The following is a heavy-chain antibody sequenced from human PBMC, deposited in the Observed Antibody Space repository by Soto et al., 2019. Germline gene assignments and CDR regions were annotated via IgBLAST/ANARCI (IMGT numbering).Heavy chain of an antibody. D-gene: IGHD2-21*02. J-gene: IGHJ5*02. V-gene: IGHV4-34*01. Sequence: QVQLQQWGAGLLKPSETLSLTCAVYGGSFSGYYWSWIRQPPGKGLEWIGEINHSGSTNYNPSLKRGVAISVDTAKNQLSLKLSSVTAADTAVYYCARGRHIVVVTAIGNWFDPWGQGTLVAVAS. CDR3: ARGRHIVVVTAIGNWFDP. CDR1: GGSFSGYY. CDR2: INHSGST.